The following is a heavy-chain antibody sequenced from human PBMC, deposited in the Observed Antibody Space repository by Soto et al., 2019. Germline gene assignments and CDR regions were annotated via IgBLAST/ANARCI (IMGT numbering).Heavy chain of an antibody. V-gene: IGHV1-2*02. CDR3: APVVRGVTLDY. CDR2: INPHSGDT. D-gene: IGHD3-10*01. Sequence: ASVKVSCKASGYTFTGHHMHWVRQAPGQGLEWLGWINPHSGDTTYAQRFQGRVTMTRDTSISTAYMELSRLRFDDTAVYYCAPVVRGVTLDYWGQGTLVTVSS. J-gene: IGHJ4*02. CDR1: GYTFTGHH.